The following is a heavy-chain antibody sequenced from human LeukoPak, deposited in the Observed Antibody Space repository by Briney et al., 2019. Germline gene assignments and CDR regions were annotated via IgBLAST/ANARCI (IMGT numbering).Heavy chain of an antibody. D-gene: IGHD2-15*01. Sequence: GGSLRLSCAASGFTFSSYGMHWVRQAPGKGLEWVAVIWYDGSNKYYADSVKGRFTISRDNSKNTLYLQMNSLRAEDTAVYYCARRGLLARHPYFDYWGQGTLVTVSS. J-gene: IGHJ4*02. CDR3: ARRGLLARHPYFDY. CDR1: GFTFSSYG. CDR2: IWYDGSNK. V-gene: IGHV3-33*01.